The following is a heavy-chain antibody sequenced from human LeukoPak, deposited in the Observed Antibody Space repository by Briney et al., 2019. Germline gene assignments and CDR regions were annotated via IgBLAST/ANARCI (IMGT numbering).Heavy chain of an antibody. Sequence: ASVKVSCKASGYTFSSYAITWVRQAPGQGLEWMGGIIPIFGTANYAQKFQGRVTITADKSTSTAYMELSSLRSDDTAVYYCARQYYYDSSGSTVLDYWGQGTLVTVSS. V-gene: IGHV1-69*06. D-gene: IGHD3-22*01. CDR3: ARQYYYDSSGSTVLDY. J-gene: IGHJ4*02. CDR2: IIPIFGTA. CDR1: GYTFSSYA.